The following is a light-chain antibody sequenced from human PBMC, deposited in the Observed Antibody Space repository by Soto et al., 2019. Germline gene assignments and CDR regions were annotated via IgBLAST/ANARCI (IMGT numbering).Light chain of an antibody. J-gene: IGLJ1*01. V-gene: IGLV2-14*03. CDR3: SSYTSSSSYV. Sequence: QSALTQPASVSGSPGQSITISCTGTSSDVGGYNLVSWYQQHPGEAPKLMIYEVTNRPSGVSNRFSGSKSGNTASLTISGLQAEDEADYYCSSYTSSSSYVFGTGTKLTVL. CDR2: EVT. CDR1: SSDVGGYNL.